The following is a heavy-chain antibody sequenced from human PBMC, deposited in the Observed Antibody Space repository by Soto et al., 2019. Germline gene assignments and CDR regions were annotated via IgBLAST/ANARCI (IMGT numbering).Heavy chain of an antibody. CDR1: GGSFSGYF. J-gene: IGHJ3*01. CDR3: ARGGSSDWQVAFDF. V-gene: IGHV4-34*01. Sequence: TLSLTCDVYGGSFSGYFWNWIRQSPGKGLEWIGKVNHNGRNNYNPSLKSRVTISLDMSKKQISLKLTSVTAADTAVYYCARGGSSDWQVAFDFWGQGTMVTVSS. D-gene: IGHD6-19*01. CDR2: VNHNGRN.